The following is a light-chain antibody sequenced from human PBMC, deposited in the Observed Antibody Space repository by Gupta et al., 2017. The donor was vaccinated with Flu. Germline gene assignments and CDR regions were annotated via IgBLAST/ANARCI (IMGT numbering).Light chain of an antibody. J-gene: IGKJ1*01. CDR3: QQYYHAPQT. V-gene: IGKV4-1*01. CDR1: QSVYYSSDNQNY. Sequence: DIVMTQSPDSLAVSLGERAAINCRSSQSVYYSSDNQNYLAWYQQRPGQAPKLIISWASTRETGVPDRFSGSGSGSHFTLTISSLQAEDVAVYYCQQYYHAPQTFGQGTKLEI. CDR2: WAS.